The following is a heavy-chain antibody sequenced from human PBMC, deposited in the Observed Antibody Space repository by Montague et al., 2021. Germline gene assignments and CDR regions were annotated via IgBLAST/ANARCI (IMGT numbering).Heavy chain of an antibody. V-gene: IGHV3-74*01. CDR2: ITLDGSST. CDR3: ARNLASAAPGASDI. D-gene: IGHD6-13*01. J-gene: IGHJ3*02. CDR1: GFRFSSYW. Sequence: SRSLSLSASGFRFSSYWMHWVRQAPGKGLLWVSRITLDGSSTTFADSVKGRFTTSRDNAKATLYLQMNSLRVEDTAVYYCARNLASAAPGASDIWGQGTMVTVSS.